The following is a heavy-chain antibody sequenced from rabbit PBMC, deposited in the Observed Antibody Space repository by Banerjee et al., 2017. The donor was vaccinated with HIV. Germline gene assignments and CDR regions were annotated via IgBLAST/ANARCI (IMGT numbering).Heavy chain of an antibody. J-gene: IGHJ6*01. CDR2: IYAGSSGST. D-gene: IGHD6-1*01. CDR3: ARGYANAIAYGMDL. V-gene: IGHV1S45*01. CDR1: GIDFSSGYW. Sequence: EESGGDLVKPEGSLTLTCTASGIDFSSGYWICWVRQAPGKGLEWIGCIYAGSSGSTYYASWAKGRFTISKTSSTTVTLQMTSLTAADTATYFCARGYANAIAYGMDLWGQGTLVTVS.